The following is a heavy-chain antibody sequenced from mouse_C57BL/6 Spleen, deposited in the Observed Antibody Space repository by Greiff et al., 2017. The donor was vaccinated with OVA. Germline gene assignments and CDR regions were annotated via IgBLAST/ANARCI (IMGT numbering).Heavy chain of an antibody. D-gene: IGHD3-3*01. CDR1: GYSFTDYH. Sequence: EVQLQQSGPELVKPGASVKISCTASGYSFTDYHMNWVKQSNGKSLEWIGLISTNYGTTSYNQKFKGKATLTVDQSSSTAYLQLNSLTSEDSAVYYCARSLLGMDYWGQGTSVTVSS. CDR2: ISTNYGTT. V-gene: IGHV1-39*01. J-gene: IGHJ4*01. CDR3: ARSLLGMDY.